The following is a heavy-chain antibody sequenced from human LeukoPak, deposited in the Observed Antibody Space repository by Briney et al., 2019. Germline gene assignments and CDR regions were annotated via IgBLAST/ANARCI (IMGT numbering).Heavy chain of an antibody. CDR2: IYYSGST. J-gene: IGHJ5*02. CDR1: GGSISSYY. V-gene: IGHV4-59*05. Sequence: SETLSLTCTVSGGSISSYYWSWIRQPPGKGLEWIGSIYYSGSTYYNPSLKSRVTISVDTSKNQFSLKLSSVTAADTAVYYCARLQGDIVVVPAAWFDPWGQGTLVTVSS. D-gene: IGHD2-2*01. CDR3: ARLQGDIVVVPAAWFDP.